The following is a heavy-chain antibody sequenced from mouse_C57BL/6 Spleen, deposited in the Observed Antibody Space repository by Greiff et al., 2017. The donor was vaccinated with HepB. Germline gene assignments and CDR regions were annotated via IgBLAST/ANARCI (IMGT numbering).Heavy chain of an antibody. CDR1: GYTFTSYW. CDR2: IDPSDSYT. Sequence: QVQLKQSGAELVMPGASVKLSCKASGYTFTSYWMHWVKQRPGQGLEWIGEIDPSDSYTNYNQKFKGKSTLTVDKSSSTAYMQLSSLTSEDSAVYYCARSPVRNYFDYWGQGTTLTVSS. CDR3: ARSPVRNYFDY. V-gene: IGHV1-69*01. J-gene: IGHJ2*01.